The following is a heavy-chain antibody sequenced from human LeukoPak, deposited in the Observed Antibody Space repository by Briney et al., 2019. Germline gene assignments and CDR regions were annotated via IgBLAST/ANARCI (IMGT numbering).Heavy chain of an antibody. Sequence: SGTLSLTCTVSGGSISSYYWSWIRQPPGKGLEWIGDIYYSGSTNYNPSLKSRVTISVDTSKNQFSLKLSSVTAADTAVYYCARARGTIFGVVTHFDYWGQGTLVTVSS. CDR1: GGSISSYY. D-gene: IGHD3-3*01. CDR3: ARARGTIFGVVTHFDY. CDR2: IYYSGST. V-gene: IGHV4-59*01. J-gene: IGHJ4*02.